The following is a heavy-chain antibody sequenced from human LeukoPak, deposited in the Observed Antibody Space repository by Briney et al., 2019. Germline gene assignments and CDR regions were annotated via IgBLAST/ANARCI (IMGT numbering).Heavy chain of an antibody. CDR3: ARFAEYYYDSSGHLDY. D-gene: IGHD3-22*01. CDR1: GYTFTSYD. V-gene: IGHV1-8*01. CDR2: MNPNSGNT. Sequence: AASVKVSCKASGYTFTSYDINWVRQAPGQGLEWMGWMNPNSGNTGYAQKFQGRVTMTRNTSISTAYMELSSLRSEDTAVYYCARFAEYYYDSSGHLDYWGQGTLVTVSS. J-gene: IGHJ4*02.